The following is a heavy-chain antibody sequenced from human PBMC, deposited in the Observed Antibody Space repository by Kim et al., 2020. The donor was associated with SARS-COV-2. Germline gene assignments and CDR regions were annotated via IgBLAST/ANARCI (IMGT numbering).Heavy chain of an antibody. CDR2: VTDSGGNT. V-gene: IGHV3-23*01. J-gene: IGHJ4*02. Sequence: GGSLRLSCAASGFSFSNYVMSWVRQAPGKGLECVSIVTDSGGNTFYADSVKGRFTISRDDSKNTVYLQMNNLRAEDTAVYYCARLTKWFEDYWGQGTLVTVSS. CDR1: GFSFSNYV. D-gene: IGHD3-10*01. CDR3: ARLTKWFEDY.